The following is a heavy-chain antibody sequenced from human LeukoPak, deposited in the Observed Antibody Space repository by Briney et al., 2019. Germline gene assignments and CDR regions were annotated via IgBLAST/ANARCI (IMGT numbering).Heavy chain of an antibody. CDR1: RFIFSTYY. D-gene: IGHD3-10*01. Sequence: GGSLRLSCVASRFIFSTYYMTWVRQAPGKGLEWVSVIYSGGGTNYADSVKGRFTISRDNSKNTLYLQMNSLRAEDTAVYYCASPYYYASGSFDVWGQGTLVTVSS. CDR3: ASPYYYASGSFDV. J-gene: IGHJ4*02. V-gene: IGHV3-53*01. CDR2: IYSGGGT.